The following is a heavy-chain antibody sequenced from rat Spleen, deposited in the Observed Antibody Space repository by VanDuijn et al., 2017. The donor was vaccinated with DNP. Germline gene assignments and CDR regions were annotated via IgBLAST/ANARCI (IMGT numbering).Heavy chain of an antibody. CDR2: INYAGTNT. J-gene: IGHJ2*01. CDR1: GFIFSDFY. D-gene: IGHD4-6*01. CDR3: ARHSWGAYFDY. V-gene: IGHV5-22*01. Sequence: EVQLVESGGGLVQPGGSLKLSCEVSGFIFSDFYMAWVRQAPKKGLEWVASINYAGTNTYYGDSVQGRFTISRDKAKSTLYLQMNSLRSEDTATYYCARHSWGAYFDYWGQGVMVTVSS.